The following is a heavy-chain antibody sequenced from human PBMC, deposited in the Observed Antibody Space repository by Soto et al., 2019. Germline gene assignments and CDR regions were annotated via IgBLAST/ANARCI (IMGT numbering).Heavy chain of an antibody. CDR2: ISYDGSEK. V-gene: IGHV3-30*18. D-gene: IGHD3-22*01. J-gene: IGHJ4*02. CDR1: GFTFSSYG. CDR3: AKDRSYYESFDC. Sequence: QVQLVESGGGVVQPGRSLRLSCAASGFTFSSYGMHWVRQAPGKGLEWVAVISYDGSEKYYADFVKGRFTISRDNSKNTLYLQMNSLRAEDTAVYYCAKDRSYYESFDCWGQGTLVTVSS.